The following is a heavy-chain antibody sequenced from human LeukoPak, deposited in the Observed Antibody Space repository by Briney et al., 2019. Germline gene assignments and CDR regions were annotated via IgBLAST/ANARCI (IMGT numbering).Heavy chain of an antibody. CDR1: GGSFSGYY. CDR2: IYYSGST. Sequence: PSETLSLTCAVYGGSFSGYYWSWIRQPPGKGLEWIGYIYYSGSTNYNPSLKSRVTISVDTSKNQFSLKLSSVTAADTAVYYCARMTLDYYFDYWGQGTLVTVSS. D-gene: IGHD1-1*01. V-gene: IGHV4-59*01. CDR3: ARMTLDYYFDY. J-gene: IGHJ4*02.